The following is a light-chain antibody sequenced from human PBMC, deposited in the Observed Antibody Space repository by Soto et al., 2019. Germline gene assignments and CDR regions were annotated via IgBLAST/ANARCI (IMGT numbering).Light chain of an antibody. CDR1: QSVTGSY. CDR3: QQYGSSPPIT. V-gene: IGKV3-20*01. J-gene: IGKJ5*01. CDR2: GAS. Sequence: EIVLTQSPGTLSLSPGERATLSCRASQSVTGSYLAWYQQKPGQAPRLLIYGASSRATGIPDSFSGSGSGTDFTLTISRLEPEDFAVYYCQQYGSSPPITFGQGTRLEIK.